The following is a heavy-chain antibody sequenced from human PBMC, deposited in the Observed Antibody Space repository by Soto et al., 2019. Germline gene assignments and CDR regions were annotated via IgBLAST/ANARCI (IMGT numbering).Heavy chain of an antibody. CDR2: SRNKANSYNT. D-gene: IGHD3-16*01. CDR3: ARDTGGSYDY. Sequence: VQLVQSGGGLVQPGGSLRLSCAASGFTLSDYYMDWVRQVPEKGLEWLGRSRNKANSYNTEYAPSVKGRFSISRDDSKDSMYLQMNSLKSEDSAVYYCARDTGGSYDYWGQGALVTVSS. CDR1: GFTLSDYY. J-gene: IGHJ4*02. V-gene: IGHV3-72*01.